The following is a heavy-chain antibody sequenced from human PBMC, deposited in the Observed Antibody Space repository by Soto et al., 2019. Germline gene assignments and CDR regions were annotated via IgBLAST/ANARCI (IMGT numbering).Heavy chain of an antibody. CDR2: ISYDGSNK. CDR3: AKPRSAAIKGYYYYGMDV. CDR1: GFTLSSYG. J-gene: IGHJ6*02. D-gene: IGHD2-2*01. V-gene: IGHV3-30*18. Sequence: QVQLVESGGGVVQPGRSLRLSCAASGFTLSSYGMHWVRQAPGKGLEWVAVISYDGSNKYYADSVKGRFTISRDNSKNTLYLQMNSLRAEDTAVYYCAKPRSAAIKGYYYYGMDVWGQGTTVTVSS.